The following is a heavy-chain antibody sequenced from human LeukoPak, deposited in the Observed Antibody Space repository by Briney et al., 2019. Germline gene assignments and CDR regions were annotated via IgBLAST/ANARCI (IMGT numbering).Heavy chain of an antibody. D-gene: IGHD3-22*01. CDR2: LYTGGGT. CDR3: TRSGYRHPYHFDS. Sequence: QPGGPLRLSCAASGFSVRTTYMSWVRQAPGKGLEWVSVLYTGGGTDHADSVKGRFTISRDNSKNTLSLQMNSLRVEDTAIYYCTRSGYRHPYHFDSWGQGTLVTVSS. V-gene: IGHV3-53*01. J-gene: IGHJ4*02. CDR1: GFSVRTTY.